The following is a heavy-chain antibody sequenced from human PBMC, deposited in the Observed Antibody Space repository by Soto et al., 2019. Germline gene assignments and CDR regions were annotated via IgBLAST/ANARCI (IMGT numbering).Heavy chain of an antibody. V-gene: IGHV3-23*01. CDR3: AKQVQVLGMDV. CDR1: EFTFSSYA. CDR2: ISGSGGST. J-gene: IGHJ6*02. Sequence: GGSQRHSWAASEFTFSSYAVSWVRQAPGKGLEWVSAISGSGGSTYYADSVKGRFTISRDNSKNTLYLQMNSLRAEDTAVYYCAKQVQVLGMDVWGQGTTVTVSS.